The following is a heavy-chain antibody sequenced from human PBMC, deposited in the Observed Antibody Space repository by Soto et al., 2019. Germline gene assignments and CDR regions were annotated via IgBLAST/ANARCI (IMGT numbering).Heavy chain of an antibody. CDR1: GFTFTTYA. J-gene: IGHJ5*02. CDR3: AKSAAASGINWFDP. V-gene: IGHV3-23*01. CDR2: ISGSGGST. Sequence: GSLRLSCSASGFTFTTYAMTWVRQAPGKGLEWVSAISGSGGSTYYADSVKGRFTISRDNSKNSLYLQMNSLRAGDTAVYYCAKSAAASGINWFDPWGQGTLVTVSS. D-gene: IGHD6-13*01.